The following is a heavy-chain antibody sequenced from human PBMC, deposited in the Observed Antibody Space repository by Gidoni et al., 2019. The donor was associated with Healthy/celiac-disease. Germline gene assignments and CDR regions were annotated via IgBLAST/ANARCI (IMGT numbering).Heavy chain of an antibody. CDR3: ARDSREWLLSVTYWFDP. CDR2: INPSGGST. D-gene: IGHD3-3*01. V-gene: IGHV1-46*01. J-gene: IGHJ5*02. CDR1: GYTFTSSY. Sequence: QVQLVQSGAEVKKPGASVKVSCKASGYTFTSSYMHWVRQAPGQGLEWMGIINPSGGSTSYAQKFQGRVTMTRDTSTSTVYMELSSLRSEDTAVYYCARDSREWLLSVTYWFDPWGQGTLVTVSS.